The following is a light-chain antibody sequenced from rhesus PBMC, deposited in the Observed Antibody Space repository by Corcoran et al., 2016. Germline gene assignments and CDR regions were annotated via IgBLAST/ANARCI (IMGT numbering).Light chain of an antibody. CDR2: NNS. J-gene: IGLJ6*01. CDR3: AAWDGKLDSYV. Sequence: QSVVTQPPSVSGAARTTVTISCSGSDANIGGYGVSWYQLVPGTAPRLLIYNNSQRPSGVSDRFSASQSGTSASLAISGLQSEDEADYYCAAWDGKLDSYVFGSGTKLTVL. V-gene: IGLV1-60*01. CDR1: DANIGGYG.